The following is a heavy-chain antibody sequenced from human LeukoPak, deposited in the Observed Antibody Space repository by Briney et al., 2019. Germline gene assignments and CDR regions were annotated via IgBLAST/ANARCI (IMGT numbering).Heavy chain of an antibody. Sequence: GASVKVSCKVSEYTLTELSMHWVRPAPGKGLEWMGGFDPEDGETIYEQKFQGRVTMTEDTSTDTAYMELSSLRSEDTAVYYCATASLSVQLERQKTFDIWGQGTMVIVSS. CDR2: FDPEDGET. CDR1: EYTLTELS. CDR3: ATASLSVQLERQKTFDI. D-gene: IGHD1-1*01. J-gene: IGHJ3*02. V-gene: IGHV1-24*01.